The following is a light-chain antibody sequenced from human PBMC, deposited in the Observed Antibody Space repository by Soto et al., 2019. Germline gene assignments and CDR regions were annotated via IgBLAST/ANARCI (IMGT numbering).Light chain of an antibody. CDR1: SSDVGGYNY. CDR3: SSYTASSTLL. J-gene: IGLJ2*01. Sequence: QSALTQPASVSGSPGQSITISCTGTSSDVGGYNYVSWYQQHPGEAPKLMIYEVSNRPSGVSNRFSGSKSGNTASLTISGLQAEDEAHYHCSSYTASSTLLFGGGTKVTVL. V-gene: IGLV2-14*01. CDR2: EVS.